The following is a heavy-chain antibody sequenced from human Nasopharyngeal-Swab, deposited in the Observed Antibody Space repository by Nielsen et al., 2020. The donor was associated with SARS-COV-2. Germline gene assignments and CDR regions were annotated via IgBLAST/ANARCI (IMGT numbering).Heavy chain of an antibody. J-gene: IGHJ4*02. D-gene: IGHD3-10*01. CDR3: AKVLWFGELYY. CDR1: GGSISSSNW. CDR2: IYHSGST. V-gene: IGHV4-4*02. Sequence: SETLSLTCAVSGGSISSSNWWSWVRQPPGKGLEWIGEIYHSGSTNYNPSLKSRVTISVEKSKNQFSLKLSSVTAADTAVYYCAKVLWFGELYYWGQGTLVTVSS.